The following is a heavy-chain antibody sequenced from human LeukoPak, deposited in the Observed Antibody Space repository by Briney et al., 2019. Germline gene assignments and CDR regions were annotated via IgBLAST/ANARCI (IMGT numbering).Heavy chain of an antibody. Sequence: GRSLRLSCAASGFTFSSYAMSWVRQAPGKGLDWVSAISGSGGSTYNVDSVKGRFTTSRDNSKNTLYLQMNSLRAEDTAVYYCAKDLSCTSIGCHGGFDYWGQGTLVTVSS. J-gene: IGHJ4*02. CDR1: GFTFSSYA. D-gene: IGHD2-2*01. V-gene: IGHV3-23*01. CDR2: ISGSGGST. CDR3: AKDLSCTSIGCHGGFDY.